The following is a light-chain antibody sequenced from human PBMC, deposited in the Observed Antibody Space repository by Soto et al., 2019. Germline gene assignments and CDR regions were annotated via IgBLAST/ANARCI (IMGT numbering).Light chain of an antibody. CDR3: AAWDDSLSGPV. CDR1: SSNIGSNY. Sequence: QSVLTQPPSASGTPGQRVTISCSGSSSNIGSNYVYWYQQLPGTAPKLLIYSNNQRPSGVPDRFSGSKSGTSASLAISRLRSEDEADSYCAAWDDSLSGPVFGGGTKVTVL. V-gene: IGLV1-47*02. CDR2: SNN. J-gene: IGLJ2*01.